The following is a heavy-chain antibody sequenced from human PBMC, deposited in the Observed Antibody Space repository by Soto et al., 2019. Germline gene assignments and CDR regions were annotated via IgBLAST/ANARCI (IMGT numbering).Heavy chain of an antibody. CDR3: ARPERYGSSYGKGFYGMDV. V-gene: IGHV1-69*06. D-gene: IGHD6-6*01. Sequence: GASVKVSCKASGGTFSSYAISCVRQAPGQGLEWMGGIIPISGTANYAQKYQGRVTITADKSTGTAYMELSSLGSEDTAVYYCARPERYGSSYGKGFYGMDVWGQGTTVTVSS. CDR2: IIPISGTA. CDR1: GGTFSSYA. J-gene: IGHJ6*02.